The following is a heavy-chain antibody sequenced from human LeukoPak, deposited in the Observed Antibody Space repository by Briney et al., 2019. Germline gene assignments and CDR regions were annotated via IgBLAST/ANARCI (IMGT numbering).Heavy chain of an antibody. D-gene: IGHD2-15*01. V-gene: IGHV3-48*04. CDR2: ISSSSSTI. CDR1: GFTFISYS. Sequence: GGSLRLSCAASGFTFISYSMHWVRQAPGKGLEWLSCISSSSSTIYYADSVKGRFTISRDNAKNSLYLQMNSLRAEDTALYYCAKGGSGGRAINWFDPWGQGTLVTVSS. J-gene: IGHJ5*02. CDR3: AKGGSGGRAINWFDP.